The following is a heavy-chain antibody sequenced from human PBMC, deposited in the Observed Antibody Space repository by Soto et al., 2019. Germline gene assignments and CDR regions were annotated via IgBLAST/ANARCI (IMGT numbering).Heavy chain of an antibody. Sequence: EVQLVESGGGWGKPGGSLKLPWEAPESFLNTPWLNWVRQSPGKGLEWVGHIKSKGDGGTTDYAAPVKGRFIISRDDSKKTLYLQMDSLKTEDTAVYYCTTACGTTCYWSYYGMDVWGQGTTVTVSS. J-gene: IGHJ6*02. CDR3: TTACGTTCYWSYYGMDV. CDR2: IKSKGDGGTT. V-gene: IGHV3-15*01. CDR1: ESFLNTPW. D-gene: IGHD2-2*01.